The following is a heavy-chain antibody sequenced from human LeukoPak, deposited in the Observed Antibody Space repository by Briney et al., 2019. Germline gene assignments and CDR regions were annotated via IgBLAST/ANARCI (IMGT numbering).Heavy chain of an antibody. CDR1: GGSISSYY. Sequence: PSETLSLTRTVSGGSISSYYWSWIRQPPGKGLEWIGYIYYSRSTNYNPSLKSRVTISVDTSKNQFSLKLSSVTAADTAVYYCARDPEGGNSPFDYWGQGTLVTVSS. D-gene: IGHD4-23*01. J-gene: IGHJ4*02. CDR3: ARDPEGGNSPFDY. V-gene: IGHV4-59*01. CDR2: IYYSRST.